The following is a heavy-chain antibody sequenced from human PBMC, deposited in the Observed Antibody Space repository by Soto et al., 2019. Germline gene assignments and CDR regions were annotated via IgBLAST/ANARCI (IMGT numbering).Heavy chain of an antibody. CDR2: IYYSGST. CDR3: ARVRYRWELRSRYYYYYGMDV. J-gene: IGHJ6*02. Sequence: QVQLQESGPGLVKPSETLCLTCTVSGGSVSSGSYYWSWIRQPPGKGREWIGYIYYSGSTNYNPSLKSRVTISVDTSKNQFSLKLSSVTAADTAVYYCARVRYRWELRSRYYYYYGMDVWGQGTTVTVSS. V-gene: IGHV4-61*01. D-gene: IGHD1-26*01. CDR1: GGSVSSGSYY.